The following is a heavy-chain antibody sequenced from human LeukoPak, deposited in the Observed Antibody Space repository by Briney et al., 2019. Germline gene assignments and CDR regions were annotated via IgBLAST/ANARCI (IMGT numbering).Heavy chain of an antibody. Sequence: SQTLSLTCAISGDSVSSNSAAWNWIRQSPSRGLEWLGRTYYRSKWYNDYAVSVKSRITINPDTSKNQFSLQLNSVTPEDTAVYYCARDLSGNYGSGSYLFDYWGQGTLVTVSS. D-gene: IGHD3-10*01. CDR1: GDSVSSNSAA. J-gene: IGHJ4*02. CDR3: ARDLSGNYGSGSYLFDY. V-gene: IGHV6-1*01. CDR2: TYYRSKWYN.